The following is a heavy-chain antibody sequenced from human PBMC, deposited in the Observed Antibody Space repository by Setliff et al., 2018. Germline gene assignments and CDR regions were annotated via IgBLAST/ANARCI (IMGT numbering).Heavy chain of an antibody. CDR2: IYPGDSDT. D-gene: IGHD3-3*01. V-gene: IGHV5-51*01. Sequence: GESLKISCKGSGYSFTSYWIGWVRQMPGKGLEWMGIIYPGDSDTRYSPSFQGQVTISADKAITTAYLQWSSLKASDTAMYYCGRAQRQGGFLEWAPFDSWGQGVVVTVSS. J-gene: IGHJ4*02. CDR1: GYSFTSYW. CDR3: GRAQRQGGFLEWAPFDS.